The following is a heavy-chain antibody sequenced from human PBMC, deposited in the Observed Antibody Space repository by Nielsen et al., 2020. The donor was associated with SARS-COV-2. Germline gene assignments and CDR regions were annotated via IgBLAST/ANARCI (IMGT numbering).Heavy chain of an antibody. CDR2: ISGSGGST. D-gene: IGHD2-2*01. V-gene: IGHV3-23*01. Sequence: GESLKISCAASGFTFSSYWMSWVRQAPGKGLEWVSGISGSGGSTYYADSVKGRFTISRDNSKNTLYLQMNSLRAKDTAVYYCAKGAESCSSTSCYSYYFDYWGQGTLVTVSS. J-gene: IGHJ4*01. CDR3: AKGAESCSSTSCYSYYFDY. CDR1: GFTFSSYW.